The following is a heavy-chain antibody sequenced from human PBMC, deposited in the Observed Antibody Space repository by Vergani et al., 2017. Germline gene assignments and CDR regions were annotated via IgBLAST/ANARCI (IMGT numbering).Heavy chain of an antibody. CDR1: GDSVSSNSAA. CDR2: TYYRSKWYN. CDR3: ARHGNYDFWSGYSASAEYFQH. V-gene: IGHV6-1*01. D-gene: IGHD3-3*01. Sequence: QVQLQQSGPGLVKPSQTLSLTCAISGDSVSSNSAAWNWIRQSPSRGLEWLGRTYYRSKWYNDYAVSVKSRITINPDTSKNQFSLQLNSVTPEDTAVYYCARHGNYDFWSGYSASAEYFQHWGQGTLVTVSS. J-gene: IGHJ1*01.